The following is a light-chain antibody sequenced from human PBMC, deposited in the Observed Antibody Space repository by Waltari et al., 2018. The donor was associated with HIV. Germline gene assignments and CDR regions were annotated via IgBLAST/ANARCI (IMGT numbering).Light chain of an antibody. V-gene: IGKV3-15*01. CDR2: DAS. CDR3: QEYEKWPLT. CDR1: QNSSTS. Sequence: ETVMTQSPRALSVSPGERATLACRASQNSSTSLAWYQQKPGHSPRLLIYDASARATGVPSRFSGSGSGTEFTLHISALQSEDLSVYFWQEYEKWPLTFGPGIKVNIK. J-gene: IGKJ3*01.